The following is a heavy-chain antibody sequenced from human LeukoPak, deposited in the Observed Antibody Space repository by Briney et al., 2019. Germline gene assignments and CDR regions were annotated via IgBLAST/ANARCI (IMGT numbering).Heavy chain of an antibody. D-gene: IGHD5-18*01. Sequence: SETLSLTCTVSGGSISSYYWSWIRQPPGKGLEWIGYIYYSGSTNYNPSLKSRVTISVDTSKNQFSLELSSVTAADTAVYYCARAGTAMVLDYFDYWGQGTLVTVSS. CDR1: GGSISSYY. V-gene: IGHV4-59*01. J-gene: IGHJ4*02. CDR3: ARAGTAMVLDYFDY. CDR2: IYYSGST.